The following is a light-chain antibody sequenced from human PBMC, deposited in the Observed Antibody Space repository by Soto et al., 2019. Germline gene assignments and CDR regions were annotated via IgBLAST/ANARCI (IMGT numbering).Light chain of an antibody. CDR2: DVS. V-gene: IGLV2-14*03. CDR1: SSDVGGYDY. J-gene: IGLJ1*01. CDR3: SSYTSSSLYV. Sequence: QSALTQPASMSGSPGQSITISCTGTSSDVGGYDYVSWYQHHPGKAPKLMIYDVSNRPSGVSNHFSGSKSGNTASLTISGLQAEDEADYYCSSYTSSSLYVFGTGTKVTVL.